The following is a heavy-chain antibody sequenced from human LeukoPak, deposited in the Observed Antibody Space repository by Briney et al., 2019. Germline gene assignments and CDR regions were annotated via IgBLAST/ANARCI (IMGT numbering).Heavy chain of an antibody. CDR2: MNGDGSTT. V-gene: IGHV3-74*01. D-gene: IGHD3-10*01. CDR1: GFTFSSYW. J-gene: IGHJ4*02. Sequence: PGGSLRLSCAASGFTFSSYWMRWVRQAPGKGLVWVSCMNGDGSTTTYAASGKGRFTISRDNAKNTVYLQMNSLRAEDTAVYYCARVTYYYGSGSLAVYSFDYWGQGTLVPVS. CDR3: ARVTYYYGSGSLAVYSFDY.